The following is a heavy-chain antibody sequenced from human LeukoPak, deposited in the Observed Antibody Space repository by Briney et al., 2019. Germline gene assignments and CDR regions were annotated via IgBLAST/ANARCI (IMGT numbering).Heavy chain of an antibody. V-gene: IGHV4-59*01. CDR3: ARDQEYSGSYYRYFDY. CDR2: IYSRGSTRGST. CDR1: GGSISSYY. D-gene: IGHD1-26*01. Sequence: SETLSLTCTVSGGSISSYYWSCIRQPPGKGLEWIGDIYSRGSTRGSTNYNPSLKSRVTISVDTSKNQFSLKLSSVTAADTAVYYCARDQEYSGSYYRYFDYWGQGTLVTVSS. J-gene: IGHJ4*02.